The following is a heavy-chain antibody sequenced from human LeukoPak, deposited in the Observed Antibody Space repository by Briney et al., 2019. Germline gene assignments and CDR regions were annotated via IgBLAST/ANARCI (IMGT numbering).Heavy chain of an antibody. V-gene: IGHV1-2*02. J-gene: IGHJ5*02. Sequence: ASVKVSCKASGYTFTGYYMHWVRQAPGQGLEWMGWINPNSGGTNYAQKFQGRVTMTRDTSISTAYMELSRLRSDDTAVYYCARRRIAAAGNSWFDPWGQGTLVTVSS. CDR2: INPNSGGT. CDR3: ARRRIAAAGNSWFDP. D-gene: IGHD6-13*01. CDR1: GYTFTGYY.